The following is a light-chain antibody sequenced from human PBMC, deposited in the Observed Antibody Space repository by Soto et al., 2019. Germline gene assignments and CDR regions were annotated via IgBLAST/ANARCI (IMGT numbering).Light chain of an antibody. CDR3: LQHNTYPHT. CDR2: AAS. J-gene: IGKJ1*01. V-gene: IGKV1-9*01. CDR1: QGISSY. Sequence: DIQLTQSPSFLSASLGDRVTITCRASQGISSYLAWYQQKPGKAPKLLIYAASTLQSGVPSRFSGSGSGTEFTLTISSLQPEDFATYYCLQHNTYPHTFGQGTKVDIK.